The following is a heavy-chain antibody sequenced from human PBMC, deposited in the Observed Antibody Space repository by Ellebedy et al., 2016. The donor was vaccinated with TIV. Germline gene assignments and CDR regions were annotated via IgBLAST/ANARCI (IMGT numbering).Heavy chain of an antibody. CDR3: AKDVTGSYHIIDY. J-gene: IGHJ4*02. CDR1: GFTFSNNA. CDR2: ITNSGTST. Sequence: GESLKISCAASGFTFSNNAMSWVRQAPGKGLEWISAITNSGTSTYYADSVKGRFTISRDKSKNTLYLQMDSLRADDTAVYHCAKDVTGSYHIIDYWGQGTLVTVSS. D-gene: IGHD3-10*01. V-gene: IGHV3-23*01.